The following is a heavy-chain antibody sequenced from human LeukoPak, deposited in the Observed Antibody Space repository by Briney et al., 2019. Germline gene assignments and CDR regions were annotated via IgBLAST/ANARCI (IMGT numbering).Heavy chain of an antibody. D-gene: IGHD4-17*01. J-gene: IGHJ3*02. CDR2: ISAYNGNT. V-gene: IGHV1-18*01. Sequence: GASVKVSCKASGYTFTSYGISWVRQAPGQGLEWMGWISAYNGNTNYAQKLQGRVTMTTDTSTSTAYMELRSLRSDDTAVYYCARDDGSYGDYYFDIWGQGTMVTVSS. CDR1: GYTFTSYG. CDR3: ARDDGSYGDYYFDI.